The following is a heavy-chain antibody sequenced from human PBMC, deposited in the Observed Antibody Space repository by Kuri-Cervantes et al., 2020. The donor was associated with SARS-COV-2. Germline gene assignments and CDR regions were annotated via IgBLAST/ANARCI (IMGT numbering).Heavy chain of an antibody. CDR1: GFTFDDYA. Sequence: SLKISCAASGFTFDDYAMHWVRQAPGKGLEWVSGISWNSGSIGYADSVKGRFTISRDNAKNSLYLQMDSLRAEDTALYYCAKAPGYCSGGSCDGYFDLWGRGTLVTVSS. CDR3: AKAPGYCSGGSCDGYFDL. J-gene: IGHJ2*01. CDR2: ISWNSGSI. V-gene: IGHV3-9*01. D-gene: IGHD2-15*01.